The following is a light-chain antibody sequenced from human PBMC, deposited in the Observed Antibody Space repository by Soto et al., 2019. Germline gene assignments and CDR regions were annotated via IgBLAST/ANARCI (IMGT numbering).Light chain of an antibody. CDR2: AAS. J-gene: IGKJ5*01. Sequence: DLQMTQSPSSLSASVGDRVTITCRASQDISNFLAWFQQKPGTAPKSLIYAASSLQSEVPSKFSGSGSGTDFTLTISSLQPEDFATYYCQQYNSYPITFGQGTRLEIK. V-gene: IGKV1-16*02. CDR1: QDISNF. CDR3: QQYNSYPIT.